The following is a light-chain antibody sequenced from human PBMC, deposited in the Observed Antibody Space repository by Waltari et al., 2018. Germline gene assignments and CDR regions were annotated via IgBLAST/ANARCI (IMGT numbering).Light chain of an antibody. CDR1: NHNTGNTV. CDR3: ASWDGSLGGVI. J-gene: IGLJ2*01. V-gene: IGLV1-47*01. Sequence: QSVLSQPPSASGTPGQRVPISCSRSNHNTGNTVCFWYHQLPGTAPKLLRYRKNQRPSAVPDRFSGSKSGTSASLASSGLRSEDEADYYCASWDGSLGGVIFGGGTKLTVL. CDR2: RKN.